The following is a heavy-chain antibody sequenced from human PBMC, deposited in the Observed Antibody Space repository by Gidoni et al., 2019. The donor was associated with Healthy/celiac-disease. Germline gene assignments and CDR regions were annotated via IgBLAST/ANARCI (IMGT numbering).Heavy chain of an antibody. Sequence: EVQLLESGGGLVQPGGSLILSCAASGFTFSSYARSWVRQAPGKGLEWVSAISGSGGSTYYADSVKGRFTISRDNSKNTLYLQMNSLRAEDTAVYYCAKSPVVVAATPDGGWFDPWGQGTWSPSPQ. CDR1: GFTFSSYA. J-gene: IGHJ5*02. V-gene: IGHV3-23*01. CDR3: AKSPVVVAATPDGGWFDP. D-gene: IGHD2-15*01. CDR2: ISGSGGST.